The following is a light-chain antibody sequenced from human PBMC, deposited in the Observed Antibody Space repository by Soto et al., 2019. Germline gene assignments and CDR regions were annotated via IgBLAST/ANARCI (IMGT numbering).Light chain of an antibody. CDR1: QSVSRNY. Sequence: EIVLTPSPGTLSLSPVERATLSCRASQSVSRNYLAWYQQKPGQAPRLLIYGASSRATGKTDRFSGSGSGTEFSLTISRLEPEDFAVYYCQYGTSPTWTFGQGTKVDIK. V-gene: IGKV3-20*01. CDR2: GAS. J-gene: IGKJ1*01. CDR3: QYGTSPTWT.